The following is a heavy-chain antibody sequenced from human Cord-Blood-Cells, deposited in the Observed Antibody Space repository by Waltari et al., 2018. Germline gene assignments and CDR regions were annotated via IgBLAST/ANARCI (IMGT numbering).Heavy chain of an antibody. V-gene: IGHV1-8*03. CDR2: MNPNSGNT. CDR1: RYTFTSYD. CDR3: AVARGEPGSCHY. D-gene: IGHD2-15*01. J-gene: IGHJ4*02. Sequence: QVQLVQSGAEVKKTGASVKVSCKASRYTFTSYDINWVRQATGHGLEWMGWMNPNSGNTGYAQKFQGRVTITRNTSISTAYMELSSLRSEDTAVYYCAVARGEPGSCHYWGQGTLVTVSS.